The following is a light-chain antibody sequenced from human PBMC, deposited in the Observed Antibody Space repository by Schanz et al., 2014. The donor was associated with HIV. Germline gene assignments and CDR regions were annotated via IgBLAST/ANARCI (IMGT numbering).Light chain of an antibody. J-gene: IGLJ1*01. Sequence: QSVLTQPPSASGSPGQSVTISCTGTDRDIDTNNFVSWYQQHPGKAPKLIIHDVSTRPSAVPDRFSGSKSGNTASLTVSGLQADDEAEYFCCSYAGSNTYVFGSGTKLTVL. CDR2: DVS. CDR1: DRDIDTNNF. CDR3: CSYAGSNTYV. V-gene: IGLV2-8*01.